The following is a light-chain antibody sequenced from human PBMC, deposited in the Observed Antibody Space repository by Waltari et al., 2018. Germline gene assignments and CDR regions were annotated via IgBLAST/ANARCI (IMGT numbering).Light chain of an antibody. CDR1: SSSIGSNY. CDR3: AAWDDSLSGMV. CDR2: TNN. V-gene: IGLV1-47*02. Sequence: QSVLTQPPSAAGTPGQRVTISCSGSSSSIGSNYVYLYKQLPGTAPKRLIYTNNQRPSGVPDRFSDSKSGTSASLVISGLRSEDEADYYCAAWDDSLSGMVFGGGTKLTVL. J-gene: IGLJ2*01.